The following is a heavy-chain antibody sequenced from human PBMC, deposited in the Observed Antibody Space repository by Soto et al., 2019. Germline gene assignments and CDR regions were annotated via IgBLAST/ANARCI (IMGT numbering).Heavy chain of an antibody. CDR1: GYTFTSYG. J-gene: IGHJ4*02. V-gene: IGHV1-18*01. CDR3: ARDLLGIAAGEALYYFDY. CDR2: ISAYNGNT. D-gene: IGHD6-13*01. Sequence: QVQLVQSGAEVKKPGASVKVSCKASGYTFTSYGISWVRQAPGQGLEWMGWISAYNGNTNYAQKLQCRVTMTTDTATSTGYMELRSLTSDDPAVYYCARDLLGIAAGEALYYFDYWGQGTLVTVSS.